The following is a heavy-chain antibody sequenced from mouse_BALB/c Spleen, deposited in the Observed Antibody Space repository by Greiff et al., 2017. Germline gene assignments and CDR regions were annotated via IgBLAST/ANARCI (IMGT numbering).Heavy chain of an antibody. D-gene: IGHD2-14*01. CDR1: GYSITSGYY. CDR3: ARCENYRHYAMDY. J-gene: IGHJ4*01. Sequence: EVKLQESGPGLVKPSQSLSLTCSVTGYSITSGYYWNWIRQFPGNKLEWMGYISYDGSNNYNPSLKNRISITRDTSKNQFFLKLNSVTTEDTATYYCARCENYRHYAMDYWGQGTSVTVSS. CDR2: ISYDGSN. V-gene: IGHV3-6*02.